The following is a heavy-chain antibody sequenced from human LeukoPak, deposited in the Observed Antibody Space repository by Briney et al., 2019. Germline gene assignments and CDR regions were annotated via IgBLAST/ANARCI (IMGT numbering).Heavy chain of an antibody. V-gene: IGHV3-9*01. CDR2: ISWNSGSI. J-gene: IGHJ6*02. Sequence: GGSLRLSCAAAGVTFDEYAMHWGRQAPGKGMEWVSGISWNSGSIGYADSVKGRFTISRDNAKNSLYLQMNSLRAEDTALYYCAKDYGSGSPDYYYYGMDVWGQGTTVTVSS. CDR1: GVTFDEYA. D-gene: IGHD3-10*01. CDR3: AKDYGSGSPDYYYYGMDV.